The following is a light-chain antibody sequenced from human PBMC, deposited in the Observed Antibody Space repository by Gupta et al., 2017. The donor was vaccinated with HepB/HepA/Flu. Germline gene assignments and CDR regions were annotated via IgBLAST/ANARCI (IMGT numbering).Light chain of an antibody. CDR3: GTGDRSRGGGV. V-gene: IGLV1-51*02. J-gene: IGLJ3*02. Sequence: QSVLTQPPSVSAAPGQKVTISCSGSSSNIGNNYVSWYQQVPGTAPKLLIYENSKRPSGIPDRFSGSRYGTSATMGITGLQTGDEAYYYCGTGDRSRGGGVFGGGTKLTVL. CDR2: ENS. CDR1: SSNIGNNY.